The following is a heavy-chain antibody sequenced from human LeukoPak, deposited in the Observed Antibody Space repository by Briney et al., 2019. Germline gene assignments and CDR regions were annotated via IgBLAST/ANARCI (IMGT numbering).Heavy chain of an antibody. V-gene: IGHV3-23*01. CDR2: ISGSGGST. CDR3: AKDLRYFDWLYLDY. J-gene: IGHJ4*02. CDR1: GFTFSSYA. D-gene: IGHD3-9*01. Sequence: GGSLRLSCAASGFTFSSYAMSWVRQAPGKGLEWVSAISGSGGSTYYADSVKGRFTISRDNSKNTLYLQLNSLRAEDTAVYYCAKDLRYFDWLYLDYWGQGTLVTVSS.